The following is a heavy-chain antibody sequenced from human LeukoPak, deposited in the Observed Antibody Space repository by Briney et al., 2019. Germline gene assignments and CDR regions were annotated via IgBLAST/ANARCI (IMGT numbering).Heavy chain of an antibody. D-gene: IGHD1-1*01. J-gene: IGHJ6*03. Sequence: PGGSLRLSCAASGFSFDDYAMHWVRQAPGKGLEWVSGIGWNSNSIAYADSVRGRFTISRDNSKNTLYLQMNSLRAEDTAVYYCAKDFLDNRERPYYMDVWGKGTTVTVSS. CDR3: AKDFLDNRERPYYMDV. CDR1: GFSFDDYA. CDR2: IGWNSNSI. V-gene: IGHV3-9*01.